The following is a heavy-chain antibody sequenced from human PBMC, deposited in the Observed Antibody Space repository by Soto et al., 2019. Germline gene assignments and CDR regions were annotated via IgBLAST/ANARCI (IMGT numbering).Heavy chain of an antibody. D-gene: IGHD3-16*01. Sequence: ASVKVSCKASGYTFTSYAMHWVRQAPGQRLEWMGWINAGNGNTKYSQKFQGRVTITRDTSASTAYMELSSLRSEDTAVYYCASEILYYDNVYRNNWFDPWGQGSLVTVSS. J-gene: IGHJ5*02. CDR1: GYTFTSYA. V-gene: IGHV1-3*01. CDR2: INAGNGNT. CDR3: ASEILYYDNVYRNNWFDP.